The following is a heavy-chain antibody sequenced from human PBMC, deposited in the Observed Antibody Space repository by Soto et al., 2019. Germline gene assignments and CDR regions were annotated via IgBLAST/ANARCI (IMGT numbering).Heavy chain of an antibody. D-gene: IGHD3-16*01. CDR1: GDSVSSNSAA. CDR3: AREPPLYYDYIWGSYPLRDYYYMEV. Sequence: PSQTLSLTCAISGDSVSSNSAAWNWIRQSPSRGLEWLGRTYYRSKWYNDYAVSVKSRITINPDTSKNQFSLQLNSVTPEDTAVYYCAREPPLYYDYIWGSYPLRDYYYMEVWGKGTTVTVSS. J-gene: IGHJ6*03. V-gene: IGHV6-1*01. CDR2: TYYRSKWYN.